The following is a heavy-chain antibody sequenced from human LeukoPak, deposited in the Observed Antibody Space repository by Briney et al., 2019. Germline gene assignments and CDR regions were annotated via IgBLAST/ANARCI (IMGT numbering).Heavy chain of an antibody. J-gene: IGHJ6*02. CDR1: GGSFSDYY. CDR3: ARTRRHYYGSGKNLTPWPAGLDA. CDR2: SGST. Sequence: MASETLSLTCTVSGGSFSDYYWTWLRQPPGKGLEWIGYSGSTNYNPSLKSRGTISIDMSKRHFSLTLSSVTAADTAVYYCARTRRHYYGSGKNLTPWPAGLDAWGQGTTVIVS. V-gene: IGHV4-59*01. D-gene: IGHD3-10*01.